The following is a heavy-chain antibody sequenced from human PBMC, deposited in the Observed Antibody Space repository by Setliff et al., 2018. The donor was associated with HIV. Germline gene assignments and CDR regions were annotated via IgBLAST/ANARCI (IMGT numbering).Heavy chain of an antibody. J-gene: IGHJ4*02. Sequence: GASVKVSCKAPGDTFAHYALNWVRQVPGQGLEWMGGIVPRDGILKYAQKFQGRLTISADKSTTTVYMELSSLRSEDTAVYFCARDRGGYYECFDYWGQGTLVTVSS. CDR2: IVPRDGIL. CDR1: GDTFAHYA. V-gene: IGHV1-69*10. CDR3: ARDRGGYYECFDY. D-gene: IGHD1-26*01.